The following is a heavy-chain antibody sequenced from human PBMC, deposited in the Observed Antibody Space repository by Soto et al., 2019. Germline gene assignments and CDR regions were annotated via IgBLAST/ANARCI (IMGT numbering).Heavy chain of an antibody. J-gene: IGHJ4*02. Sequence: QVQLVQSGAEVKKPGSSVNVSCKASGGTFSSYAISWVRQAPGQGLEWMGGIIPIFGTANYAQKFQGRVTITADESTSTANMEVSSLSSEDTAVYYCARGDSGAGDAYYFAYWGQGTLVTVSS. CDR3: ARGDSGAGDAYYFAY. V-gene: IGHV1-69*12. CDR1: GGTFSSYA. CDR2: IIPIFGTA. D-gene: IGHD1-26*01.